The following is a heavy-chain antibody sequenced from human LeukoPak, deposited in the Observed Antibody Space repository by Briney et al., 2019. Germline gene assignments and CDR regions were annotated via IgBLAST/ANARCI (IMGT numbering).Heavy chain of an antibody. D-gene: IGHD3-10*01. CDR1: GFTFSSYG. Sequence: PGGSLRLSCAASGFTFSSYGMHWVRQAPGKGLEWVAFIRYDGSNKYYADSVKGRFTISRDNSKNTLYLQMNSLRAEDTAVYYCAKVGESYYYMEVWGKGTTVTISS. CDR3: AKVGESYYYMEV. V-gene: IGHV3-30*02. CDR2: IRYDGSNK. J-gene: IGHJ6*03.